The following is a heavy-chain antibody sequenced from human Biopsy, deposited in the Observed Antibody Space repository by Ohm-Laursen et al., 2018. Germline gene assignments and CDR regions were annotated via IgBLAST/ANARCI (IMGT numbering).Heavy chain of an antibody. D-gene: IGHD5-24*01. V-gene: IGHV4-59*01. J-gene: IGHJ5*02. CDR1: GGPLNSYS. CDR3: ARGGFGLDGYNSP. Sequence: TLSLTCTVSGGPLNSYSWSWIRQPPGKGLEGIGYIYYSGTAANYNPSLKGRVTISVDTSKHQFSQRLTSATAADTAVYYCARGGFGLDGYNSPWGRGTLVIVSS. CDR2: IYYSGTA.